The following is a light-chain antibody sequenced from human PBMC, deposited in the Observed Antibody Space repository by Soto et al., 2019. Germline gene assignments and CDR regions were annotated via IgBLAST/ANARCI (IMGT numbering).Light chain of an antibody. CDR2: EVS. CDR1: SSDVGGYNY. J-gene: IGLJ1*01. CDR3: SSYTRSSTLV. V-gene: IGLV2-14*01. Sequence: QSAPTQPASVSGSPRQSITISCTGTSSDVGGYNYVSWYQQHPGKAPKLMIYEVSNRPSGVSNRFSGSKSGNTASLTISGLQAEDEADYYCSSYTRSSTLVFGPGTQLTVL.